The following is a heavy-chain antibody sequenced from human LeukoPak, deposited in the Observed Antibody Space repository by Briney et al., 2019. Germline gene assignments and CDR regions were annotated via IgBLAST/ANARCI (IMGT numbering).Heavy chain of an antibody. V-gene: IGHV4-31*03. CDR2: IYYSGTI. CDR3: ARVGGYCGGDCSKNWFDL. Sequence: SETLSLTCTVSGGSISSGGYYWSWIRQHPGKGLEWIGYIYYSGTIYYNPSLKSRVTISVDTSKNQFSLKLSSVTAADTAVYYCARVGGYCGGDCSKNWFDLWGQGTLVTVSS. J-gene: IGHJ5*02. D-gene: IGHD2-21*02. CDR1: GGSISSGGYY.